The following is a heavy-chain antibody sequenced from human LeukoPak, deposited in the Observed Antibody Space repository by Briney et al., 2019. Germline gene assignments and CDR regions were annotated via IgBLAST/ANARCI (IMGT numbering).Heavy chain of an antibody. J-gene: IGHJ4*02. D-gene: IGHD6-13*01. Sequence: GRSLRLSCAASGFTFSSYGMHWVRQAPGKGLEWVAVISYDGSNKYYADSVKGRFTTSRDNSKNTLYLQMNSLRAEDTAVYYCAQIAAAGLTLDYWGQGTLVTVSS. CDR1: GFTFSSYG. CDR3: AQIAAAGLTLDY. V-gene: IGHV3-30*03. CDR2: ISYDGSNK.